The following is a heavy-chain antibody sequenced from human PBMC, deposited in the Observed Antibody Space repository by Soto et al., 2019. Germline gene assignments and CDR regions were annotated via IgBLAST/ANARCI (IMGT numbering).Heavy chain of an antibody. V-gene: IGHV4-34*01. CDR1: GGSFSGYY. D-gene: IGHD3-3*01. J-gene: IGHJ5*02. CDR3: ARRPPYYDFWSGKPWFDP. Sequence: LEILSLTCAVYGGSFSGYYWSWIRQPPGKGLEWIGEINHSGSTNYNPSLKSRVTISVDTSKNQFPLKLSSVTAADTAVYYCARRPPYYDFWSGKPWFDPWGQGTLVTVSS. CDR2: INHSGST.